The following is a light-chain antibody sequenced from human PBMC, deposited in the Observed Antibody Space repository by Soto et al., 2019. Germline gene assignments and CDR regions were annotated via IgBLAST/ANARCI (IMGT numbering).Light chain of an antibody. CDR3: PKYNSAPIT. V-gene: IGKV1-27*01. Sequence: DIQMTQSPSSLSASVGDRVTITCRASQGISNYLAWYQQKPGKVPKLLIFAASTLQSGVPSRFSGSRSGTDFTLTISSLQPEDVATYYCPKYNSAPITFGTGTKVDFK. CDR2: AAS. CDR1: QGISNY. J-gene: IGKJ3*01.